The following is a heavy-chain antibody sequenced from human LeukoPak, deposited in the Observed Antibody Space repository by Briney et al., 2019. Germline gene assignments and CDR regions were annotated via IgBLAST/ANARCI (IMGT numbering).Heavy chain of an antibody. CDR3: ARDQGITMIVAGSHWFDP. V-gene: IGHV3-53*05. J-gene: IGHJ5*02. CDR1: GFTVSSNY. D-gene: IGHD3-22*01. CDR2: IYSGGST. Sequence: GGSLRLSCAASGFTVSSNYMSWVRQAPGKGLEWVSVIYSGGSTYYADSVKGRFTISRDNSKNTLYLQMNSLRSDDTAVYYCARDQGITMIVAGSHWFDPWGQGTLVTVSS.